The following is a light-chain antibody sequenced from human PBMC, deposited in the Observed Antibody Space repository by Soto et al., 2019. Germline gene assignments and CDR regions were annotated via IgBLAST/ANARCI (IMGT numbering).Light chain of an antibody. CDR2: GAS. J-gene: IGKJ1*01. CDR1: QSVSSGH. Sequence: DIVLTQSPGTLSLSPGERASLSCRASQSVSSGHLAWYQQKPGQAPRLLIYGASSRATGIPARFSGSGSGTEFTLTISSLQSEDFAVYYCHQYNNWPEWTFGQGTKVDIK. V-gene: IGKV3D-15*01. CDR3: HQYNNWPEWT.